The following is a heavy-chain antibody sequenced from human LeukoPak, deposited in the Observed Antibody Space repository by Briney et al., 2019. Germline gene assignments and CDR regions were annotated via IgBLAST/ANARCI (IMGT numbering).Heavy chain of an antibody. J-gene: IGHJ4*02. D-gene: IGHD3-16*01. CDR1: GYTFTSYG. V-gene: IGHV1-2*02. Sequence: ASVKVSCKTSGYTFTSYGISWVRQAPGQGLEWMGWINPKSGDTNSAQKFQGRVTMTRDTSITTAYMEVSSLTSDDTAVYYCARDGGFDYWGQGTLVIVSS. CDR3: ARDGGFDY. CDR2: INPKSGDT.